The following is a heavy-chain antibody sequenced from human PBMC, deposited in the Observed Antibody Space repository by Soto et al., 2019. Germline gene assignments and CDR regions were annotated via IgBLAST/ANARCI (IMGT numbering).Heavy chain of an antibody. CDR1: GFTFSSYW. CDR3: ARDQALRYFDWFRPGYDY. Sequence: PGGSLRLSCAASGFTFSSYWMSWVRQAPGKGLEWVANIKQDGSEKYYVDSVKGRITISRDNAKNSLYLQMNSLRAEDTAVYYCARDQALRYFDWFRPGYDYWGQGTLVTVSS. V-gene: IGHV3-7*03. J-gene: IGHJ4*02. D-gene: IGHD3-9*01. CDR2: IKQDGSEK.